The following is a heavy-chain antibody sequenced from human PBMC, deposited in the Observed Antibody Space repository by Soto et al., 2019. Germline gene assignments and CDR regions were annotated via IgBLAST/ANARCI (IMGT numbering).Heavy chain of an antibody. Sequence: ASVKVSCKASGYTFTGYYMHWVRQAPGQGLEWMGWINPNSGGTNYAQKFQGWVTMTRDTSISTAYMELSRLRSDDTAVYYCARAEYSSGSGGSCNYDAFDIWGQGTMVTVSS. CDR3: ARAEYSSGSGGSCNYDAFDI. J-gene: IGHJ3*02. CDR2: INPNSGGT. V-gene: IGHV1-2*04. CDR1: GYTFTGYY. D-gene: IGHD2-15*01.